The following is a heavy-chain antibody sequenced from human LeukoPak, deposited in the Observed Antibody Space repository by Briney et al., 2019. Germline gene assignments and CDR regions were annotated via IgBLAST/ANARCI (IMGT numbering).Heavy chain of an antibody. J-gene: IGHJ4*02. V-gene: IGHV1-69*05. CDR1: GGTFSSYA. Sequence: ASVKVSCKASGGTFSSYAISWVRQAPGQGLEWMGGIIPIFGTANYAQKFQGRVTITRDTSASTAYMELSSLRSEDTAVYYCARVGGYSSWYYFDYWGQGTLVTVSS. CDR2: IIPIFGTA. CDR3: ARVGGYSSWYYFDY. D-gene: IGHD6-13*01.